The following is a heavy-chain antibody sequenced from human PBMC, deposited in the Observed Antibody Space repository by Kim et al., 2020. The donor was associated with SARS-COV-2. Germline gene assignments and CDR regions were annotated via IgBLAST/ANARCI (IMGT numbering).Heavy chain of an antibody. D-gene: IGHD6-13*01. V-gene: IGHV3-33*01. Sequence: GGSLRLSCAASGFTFSSYGMHWVRQAPGKGLEWVAVIWYDGSNKYYADSVKGRFTISRDNSKNTLYLQMNSLRAEDTAVYYCAREDRIAAAVERDGGLGPGEYGGQGTRGTVSP. CDR3: AREDRIAAAVERDGGLGPGEY. J-gene: IGHJ4*02. CDR2: IWYDGSNK. CDR1: GFTFSSYG.